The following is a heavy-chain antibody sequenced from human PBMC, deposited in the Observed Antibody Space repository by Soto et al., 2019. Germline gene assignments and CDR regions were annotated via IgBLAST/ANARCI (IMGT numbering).Heavy chain of an antibody. J-gene: IGHJ6*02. CDR3: AKCRGIVAHKRFGYYDYGIDV. Sequence: PGGALRLSCAASGFAFSIYAMSLVRQSPGKGLEWVSSISVSGGSTYYADSVKGRFTISRDNSKNTLYLQMNSVRAEDTAVYYCAKCRGIVAHKRFGYYDYGIDVWGQGTTVTISS. CDR1: GFAFSIYA. V-gene: IGHV3-23*01. CDR2: ISVSGGST. D-gene: IGHD2-15*01.